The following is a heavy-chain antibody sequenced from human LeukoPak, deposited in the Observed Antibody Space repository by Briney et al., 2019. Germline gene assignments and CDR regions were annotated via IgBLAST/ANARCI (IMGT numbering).Heavy chain of an antibody. CDR1: GGSISSYY. D-gene: IGHD6-13*01. J-gene: IGHJ1*01. Sequence: PSETLSLTCTVSGGSISSYYWSWIRQPPGKGLEWIGYIYYSGSTNYNPSLKSRVTISVDTSKNQFSLKLSSVTAADTAVYYCARGEYSSSLQHWGQGTLVTVSS. CDR3: ARGEYSSSLQH. CDR2: IYYSGST. V-gene: IGHV4-59*01.